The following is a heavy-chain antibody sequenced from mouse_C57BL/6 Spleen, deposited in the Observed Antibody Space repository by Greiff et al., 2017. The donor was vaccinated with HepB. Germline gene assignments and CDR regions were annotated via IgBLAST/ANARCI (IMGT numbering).Heavy chain of an antibody. CDR3: TSYGSSPAWFAY. J-gene: IGHJ3*01. CDR1: GFNIKDDY. Sequence: EVQLQQSGAELVRPGASVKLSCTASGFNIKDDYMHWVKQRPEQGLEWIGWIDPENGDTEYASKFQGKATITADTSSNTAYLQLSSLTSEDTAVYYCTSYGSSPAWFAYWGQGTLVTVSA. V-gene: IGHV14-4*01. CDR2: IDPENGDT. D-gene: IGHD1-1*01.